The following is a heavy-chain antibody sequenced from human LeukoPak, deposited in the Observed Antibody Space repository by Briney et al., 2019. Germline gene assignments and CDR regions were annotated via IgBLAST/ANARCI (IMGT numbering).Heavy chain of an antibody. V-gene: IGHV4-4*07. CDR1: GCTISSYC. Sequence: SETLSLTCTVSGCTISSYCWSWVRQPAGKGLEWIGRIYTSGSTNYNPSLKSRVTISVDKSKNQFSLKLSSVTAADTAVYYCARGSSSIYFDYWGQGTLVTVSS. J-gene: IGHJ4*02. D-gene: IGHD6-13*01. CDR2: IYTSGST. CDR3: ARGSSSIYFDY.